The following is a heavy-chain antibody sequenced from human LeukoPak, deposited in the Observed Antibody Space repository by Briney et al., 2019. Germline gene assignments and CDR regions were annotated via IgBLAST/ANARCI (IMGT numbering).Heavy chain of an antibody. V-gene: IGHV4-59*01. Sequence: PSETLSLTCTVSGGSISSYYWSWIRQPPGEGLEWIGYIYYSGSTNYNPSLKSRVTISVDTSKNQFSLKLSSVTAADTAVYYCARGGPLKYYYDSSGYPSYYYYYGMDVWGQGTTVTVSS. CDR1: GGSISSYY. CDR3: ARGGPLKYYYDSSGYPSYYYYYGMDV. D-gene: IGHD3-22*01. J-gene: IGHJ6*02. CDR2: IYYSGST.